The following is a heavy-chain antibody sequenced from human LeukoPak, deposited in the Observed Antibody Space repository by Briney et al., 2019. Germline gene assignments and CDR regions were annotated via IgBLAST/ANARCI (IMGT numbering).Heavy chain of an antibody. J-gene: IGHJ4*02. CDR3: ARAHTMVRGGHDY. V-gene: IGHV4-30-2*01. CDR1: GGSISSGGYS. CDR2: IYHSGST. Sequence: SETLFLTCAVSGGSISSGGYSWSWIRQPPGKGLEWIGYIYHSGSTYYNPSLKSRVTISVDRSKNQFSLKLSSVTAADTAVYYCARAHTMVRGGHDYWGQGTLVTVSP. D-gene: IGHD3-10*01.